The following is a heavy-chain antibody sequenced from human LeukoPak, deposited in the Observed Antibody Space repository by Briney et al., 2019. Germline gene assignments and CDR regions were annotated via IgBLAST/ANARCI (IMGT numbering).Heavy chain of an antibody. CDR3: ARPGDGYNLGY. V-gene: IGHV4-39*01. Sequence: SETLSLTGTVSGGSISSSSYYWGWIRQPPGKGLEWIGTLYYSGNTYYNPSLKSRVTISVDTSKNQFSLKLTSVTAADTAVYYWARPGDGYNLGYWGQGTLVTVSS. CDR2: LYYSGNT. CDR1: GGSISSSSYY. J-gene: IGHJ4*02. D-gene: IGHD5-24*01.